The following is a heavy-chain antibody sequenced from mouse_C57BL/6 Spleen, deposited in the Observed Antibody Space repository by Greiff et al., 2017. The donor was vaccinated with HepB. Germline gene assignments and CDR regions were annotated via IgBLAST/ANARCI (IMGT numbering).Heavy chain of an antibody. D-gene: IGHD2-2*01. J-gene: IGHJ4*01. CDR3: TAGGYNFYAMDY. V-gene: IGHV14-4*01. CDR1: GFNIKDDY. CDR2: IDPENGDT. Sequence: VQLQQSGAELVRPGASVKLSCTASGFNIKDDYMHWVKQRPEQGLEWIGWIDPENGDTEYASKFQGKATITADTSSNTAYLQLSSLTSEDTAVYYCTAGGYNFYAMDYWGQGTSVTVSS.